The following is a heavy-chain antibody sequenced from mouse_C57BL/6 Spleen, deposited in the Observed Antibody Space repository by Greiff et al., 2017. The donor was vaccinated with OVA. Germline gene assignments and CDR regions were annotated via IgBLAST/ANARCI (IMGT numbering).Heavy chain of an antibody. CDR2: ISYDGSN. CDR3: ARDPSYDYDGEYYAMDY. CDR1: GYSITSGYY. J-gene: IGHJ4*01. V-gene: IGHV3-6*01. D-gene: IGHD2-4*01. Sequence: EVKLQESGPGLVKPSQSLSLTCSVTGYSITSGYYWNWIRQFPGNKLEWMGYISYDGSNNYNPSLKNRISITRDTSKNQFFLKLNSVTTEDTATYYCARDPSYDYDGEYYAMDYWGQGTSVTVSS.